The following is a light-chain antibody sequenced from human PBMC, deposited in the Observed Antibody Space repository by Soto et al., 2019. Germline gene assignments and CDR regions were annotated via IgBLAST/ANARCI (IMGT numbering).Light chain of an antibody. Sequence: ENVWTQNPRTLAVSPGEGDTVSCRASQSVSSYLAWYQQKPGQAPRLLIYDASNRATGIPARFSGSGSGTDFTLTICSLEPEDVAVYYCQQRSNWPCVAQGTRLEIK. CDR3: QQRSNWPC. CDR2: DAS. CDR1: QSVSSY. J-gene: IGKJ5*01. V-gene: IGKV3-11*01.